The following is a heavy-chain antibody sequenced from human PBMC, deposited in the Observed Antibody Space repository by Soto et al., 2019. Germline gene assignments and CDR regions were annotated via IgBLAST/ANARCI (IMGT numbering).Heavy chain of an antibody. CDR1: GGSISSNDYY. CDR2: IFYSGGT. Sequence: SETLSLTCTVSGGSISSNDYYWNWIRQAPGKGPEWIAYIFYSGGTYYNPSLKSRVTISVDTSKNQFSLKLSSVTAAETAVYYCARFFSNSEVDYPFDLLGQGTMVTVSS. V-gene: IGHV4-30-4*01. D-gene: IGHD4-4*01. J-gene: IGHJ3*01. CDR3: ARFFSNSEVDYPFDL.